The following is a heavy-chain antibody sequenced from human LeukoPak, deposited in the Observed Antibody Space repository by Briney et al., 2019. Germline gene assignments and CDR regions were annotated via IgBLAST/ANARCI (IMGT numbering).Heavy chain of an antibody. CDR3: AREDSSGWYGYYFDY. D-gene: IGHD6-19*01. Sequence: GGSLRLSCAASGFTFSSYWMSWVRQAPGKGLEWVASIMQDGSEKYYVDSVKGRFTISRDNAKNSLYLQMNSLRAEDTAVYYCAREDSSGWYGYYFDYWGQGTLVTVSS. V-gene: IGHV3-7*01. CDR2: IMQDGSEK. CDR1: GFTFSSYW. J-gene: IGHJ4*02.